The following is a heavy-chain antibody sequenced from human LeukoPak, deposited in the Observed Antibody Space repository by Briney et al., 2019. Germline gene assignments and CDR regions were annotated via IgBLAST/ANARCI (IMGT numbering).Heavy chain of an antibody. J-gene: IGHJ6*02. Sequence: GGSLRLSCAASGFAFSSYALHWVRRAPGKGLEYVSGISSNGGSTYYANSVQGRFTISRDNSKNTLYLQMGSLGAEDMAVYYCARDFYYDSSGPYFYYGMDVWGQGTTVTVSS. V-gene: IGHV3-64*01. CDR2: ISSNGGST. D-gene: IGHD3-22*01. CDR3: ARDFYYDSSGPYFYYGMDV. CDR1: GFAFSSYA.